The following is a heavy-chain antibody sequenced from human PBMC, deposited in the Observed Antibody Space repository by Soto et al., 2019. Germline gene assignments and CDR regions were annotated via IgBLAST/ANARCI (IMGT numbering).Heavy chain of an antibody. CDR3: ARILTSDCYLDL. J-gene: IGHJ2*01. V-gene: IGHV1-18*01. Sequence: ASVKVCCKASGSTFTTYDISWVRQAPGQGLEWMGWISPSNGNTNYEQMFQDRVTMTTDTSTSTSYMVVRSLRSYETAVYSCARILTSDCYLDLLGRGHLVAACS. CDR1: GSTFTTYD. D-gene: IGHD7-27*01. CDR2: ISPSNGNT.